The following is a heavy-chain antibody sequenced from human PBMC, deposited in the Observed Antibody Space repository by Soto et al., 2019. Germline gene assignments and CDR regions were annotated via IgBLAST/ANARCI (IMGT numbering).Heavy chain of an antibody. V-gene: IGHV4-59*01. CDR2: IYYSGST. Sequence: SSETLSLTCTVSGGSISSYYWSWIRQPPGKGLEWIGYIYYSGSTNYNPSLKSRVTISVDTSKNQFSLKLSSVTAADTAAYYCARARRGIAVAGTNLYYYYGMDVWGQGTTVTVSS. CDR1: GGSISSYY. J-gene: IGHJ6*02. CDR3: ARARRGIAVAGTNLYYYYGMDV. D-gene: IGHD6-19*01.